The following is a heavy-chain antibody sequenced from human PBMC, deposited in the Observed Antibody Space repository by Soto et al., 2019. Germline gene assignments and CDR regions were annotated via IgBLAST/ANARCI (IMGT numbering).Heavy chain of an antibody. CDR3: ARSSGSYSYYGMDV. V-gene: IGHV1-2*02. Sequence: QVQLAQSGAEVKKPGASVKFSCKASGYTLTDYYIHWVRQAPGRGLEWMGWINPKTGDTYSAQNFQGRVTTTRDTSIDTGYMELSRSQSDDTAVYYCARSSGSYSYYGMDVWGQGTTLTVSS. CDR1: GYTLTDYY. D-gene: IGHD1-26*01. J-gene: IGHJ6*02. CDR2: INPKTGDT.